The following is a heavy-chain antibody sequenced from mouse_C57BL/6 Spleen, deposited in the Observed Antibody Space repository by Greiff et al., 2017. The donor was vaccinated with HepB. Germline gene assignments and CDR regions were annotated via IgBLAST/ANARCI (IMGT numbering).Heavy chain of an antibody. CDR2: IYPGDGDT. CDR3: SRRGGLTTVVPFDY. Sequence: QVQLQQSGPELVKPGASVKISCKASGYAFSSSWMNWVKQRPGKGLEWIGRIYPGDGDTNYNGKFKGKATLTADKSSNTAYLQLSSLTSEDSAVYVCSRRGGLTTVVPFDYWGQGTTLTVSS. CDR1: GYAFSSSW. V-gene: IGHV1-82*01. D-gene: IGHD1-1*01. J-gene: IGHJ2*01.